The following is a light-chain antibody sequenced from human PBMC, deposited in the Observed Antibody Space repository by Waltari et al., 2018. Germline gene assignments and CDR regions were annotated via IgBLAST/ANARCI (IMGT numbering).Light chain of an antibody. CDR2: DDS. CDR1: SSNIGNNA. V-gene: IGLV1-36*01. J-gene: IGLJ3*02. Sequence: QSVLTQPPSVSEAPRQRVTISCSGSSSNIGNNAVHWYQQLPGKAPRLLIYDDSLLPSGVSDRFSGSKSGTSASRAISGLQSEDEALYYCATWDDSLNGGVFGGGTKLTVL. CDR3: ATWDDSLNGGV.